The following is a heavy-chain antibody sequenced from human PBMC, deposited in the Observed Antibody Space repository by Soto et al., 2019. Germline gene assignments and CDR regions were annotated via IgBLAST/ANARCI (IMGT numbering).Heavy chain of an antibody. V-gene: IGHV4-31*02. CDR3: ARGPDSSSLSFDY. J-gene: IGHJ4*02. CDR1: GGSISSGGYY. D-gene: IGHD6-6*01. CDR2: IYYSGST. Sequence: TLSLTCTVSGGSISSGGYYWSWIRQHPGKGLEWIGYIYYSGSTYYNPSLKSRVTISVDTSKNQYSLKLSSVTAADTAVYYWARGPDSSSLSFDYWGQGTRVSVSS.